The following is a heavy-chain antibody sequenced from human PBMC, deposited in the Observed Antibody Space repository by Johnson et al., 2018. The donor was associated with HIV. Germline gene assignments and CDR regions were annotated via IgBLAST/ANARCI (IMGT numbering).Heavy chain of an antibody. CDR1: GFTFSSYG. CDR2: IWYDGSNK. V-gene: IGHV3-33*01. CDR3: AREWGNAFDI. Sequence: QVQLVESGGGVVQPGKSLRLSCAASGFTFSSYGMHWVRQAAGKGLEWVALIWYDGSNKYYADSVKGRFTISRDNSRNTLYLQMNSLRAEDTAMYYCAREWGNAFDIWGQGTMVTVSS. J-gene: IGHJ3*02. D-gene: IGHD3-16*01.